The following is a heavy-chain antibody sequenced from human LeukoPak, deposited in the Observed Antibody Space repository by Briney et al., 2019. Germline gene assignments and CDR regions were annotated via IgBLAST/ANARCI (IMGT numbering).Heavy chain of an antibody. Sequence: PSQTLSLTCTVSGGSISSGDYYRSWIRQPPGKGLEWIGYIYYSGSTYYNPSLKSRVTISVDTSKNQFSLKLSSVTAADTAVYYCAGRIAAAGKNPNFDYWGQGTLVTVSS. J-gene: IGHJ4*02. CDR3: AGRIAAAGKNPNFDY. V-gene: IGHV4-30-4*01. CDR2: IYYSGST. CDR1: GGSISSGDYY. D-gene: IGHD6-13*01.